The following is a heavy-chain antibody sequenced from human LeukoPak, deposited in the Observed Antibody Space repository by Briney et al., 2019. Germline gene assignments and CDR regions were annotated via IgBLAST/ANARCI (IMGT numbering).Heavy chain of an antibody. CDR1: GFSFSSYA. J-gene: IGHJ4*02. CDR3: AKWPEGAMDYFDY. V-gene: IGHV3-23*01. CDR2: ISGDGTRT. Sequence: GGSLRLSCAASGFSFSSYAMTWARQAPVKGLEWVSAISGDGTRTYYADSVKGRFTISRDNSKNTLYLEMSSLRVEDTAIYYCAKWPEGAMDYFDYWGQGTLATVSS. D-gene: IGHD3-16*01.